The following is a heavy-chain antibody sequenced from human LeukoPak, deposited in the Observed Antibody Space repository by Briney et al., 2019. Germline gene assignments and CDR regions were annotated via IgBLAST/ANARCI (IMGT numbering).Heavy chain of an antibody. V-gene: IGHV3-33*01. J-gene: IGHJ4*02. CDR2: IWYDGSNK. Sequence: GGSLRLSCAASGFTSSSYGMHWVRQAPGKGLEWVAVIWYDGSNKYYADSVKGRFTISRDNSKNTLYLQMNSLRAEDTAVYYCASEVAYDSSGYSLMGFDYWGQGTLVTVSS. CDR3: ASEVAYDSSGYSLMGFDY. D-gene: IGHD3-22*01. CDR1: GFTSSSYG.